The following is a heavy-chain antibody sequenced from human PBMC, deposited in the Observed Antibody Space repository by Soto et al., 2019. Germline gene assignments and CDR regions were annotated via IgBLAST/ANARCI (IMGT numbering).Heavy chain of an antibody. CDR3: ARGYWGGGGCYLRRDAFDV. Sequence: EVQLVESGGGLVMPGGSLRLSCAASGFTFSSFHMNWVRQAPGKGLEWVSSINPGSTHIYYRDSGKGRFTISRDDSKNSVYLQMTGLRTEDTALYYCARGYWGGGGCYLRRDAFDVWGQGTMVTVSS. D-gene: IGHD2-15*01. CDR1: GFTFSSFH. J-gene: IGHJ3*01. CDR2: INPGSTHI. V-gene: IGHV3-21*01.